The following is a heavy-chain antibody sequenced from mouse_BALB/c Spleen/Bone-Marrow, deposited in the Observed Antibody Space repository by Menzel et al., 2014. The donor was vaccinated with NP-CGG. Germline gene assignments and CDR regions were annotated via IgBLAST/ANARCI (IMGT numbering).Heavy chain of an antibody. CDR2: IWGDGST. Sequence: QVQLQQSGPGLVAPSQSLSITCTVSGFSLTGYGVSWVRQPPGKGLEWLGMIWGDGSTNYNSALKSRLNISKDDSKSQVFLKMSSLQTDDTARYYCARFYYFLDYWGQGTTLTVSS. CDR3: ARFYYFLDY. V-gene: IGHV2-6-7*01. D-gene: IGHD1-1*01. CDR1: GFSLTGYG. J-gene: IGHJ2*01.